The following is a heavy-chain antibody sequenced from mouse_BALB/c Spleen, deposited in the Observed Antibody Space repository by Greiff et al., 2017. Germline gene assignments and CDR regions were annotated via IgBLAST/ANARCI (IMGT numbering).Heavy chain of an antibody. CDR3: ARSGENYGNYVAWFAD. CDR1: GYSFTGYF. CDR2: INPYNGDT. D-gene: IGHD2-1*01. Sequence: VQLQQSGPELVKPGASVKISCKASGYSFTGYFMNWVMQSHGKSLEWIGRINPYNGDTFYNQKFKGKATLTVDKSSSTAHMELRSLASEDSAVYYYARSGENYGNYVAWFADWGQGTLVTVSA. V-gene: IGHV1-20*02. J-gene: IGHJ3*01.